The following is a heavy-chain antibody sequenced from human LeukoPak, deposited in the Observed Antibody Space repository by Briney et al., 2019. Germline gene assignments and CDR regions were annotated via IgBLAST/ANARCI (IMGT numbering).Heavy chain of an antibody. D-gene: IGHD6-19*01. J-gene: IGHJ4*02. CDR3: ARRSSGWNGEYYFDY. Sequence: PGGSLRLSCAASGFTFSSYDMHWVRQATGKGLEWVSAIGTAGDTYYPGSVKGRFTISRENAKNSLYLQMNSLSAGDTAVYYCARRSSGWNGEYYFDYWGQGTLVTVSS. V-gene: IGHV3-13*01. CDR2: IGTAGDT. CDR1: GFTFSSYD.